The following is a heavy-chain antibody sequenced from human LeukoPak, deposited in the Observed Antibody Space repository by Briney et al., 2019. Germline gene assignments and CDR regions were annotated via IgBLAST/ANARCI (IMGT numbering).Heavy chain of an antibody. CDR1: GNSFGDYY. CDR2: IYTSGST. CDR3: ARWLDLDAFDI. V-gene: IGHV4-4*07. J-gene: IGHJ3*02. D-gene: IGHD5-12*01. Sequence: ASETLSLTCTVSGNSFGDYYWSWIRQPAGKGPEWIGRIYTSGSTNYNPSLKSRVTISVDTSKNQFSLKLSSVTAADTAVYYCARWLDLDAFDIWGQGTMVTVSS.